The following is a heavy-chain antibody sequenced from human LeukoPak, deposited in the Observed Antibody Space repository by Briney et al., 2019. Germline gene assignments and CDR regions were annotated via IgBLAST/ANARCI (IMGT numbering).Heavy chain of an antibody. Sequence: SQTLSLTCAISGDSVSRNSAAWGWIRQSASRGLEWLGRTNYRSKWYNDYAVSVKSRITINPDTSKNQFSLQLNSVTPEDTAVYYCARDRVQWLANGVFDYWGQGTLVTVSS. CDR3: ARDRVQWLANGVFDY. V-gene: IGHV6-1*01. D-gene: IGHD6-19*01. CDR1: GDSVSRNSAA. CDR2: TNYRSKWYN. J-gene: IGHJ4*02.